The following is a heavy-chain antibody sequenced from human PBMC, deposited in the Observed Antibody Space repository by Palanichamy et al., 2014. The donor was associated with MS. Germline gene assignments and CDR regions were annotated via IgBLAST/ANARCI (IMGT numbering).Heavy chain of an antibody. CDR3: ARGPKMIRGDHYYYGMDV. Sequence: QVQLVQSGAEVKKPGSSVKVSCKASGGTFSSYAISWVRQAPGQGLEWMGGIIPILGTPNYAQKFQGRVTITADESTTTAYMELRSLRSEDTAVYYCARGPKMIRGDHYYYGMDVWGQGTTVTVSS. CDR2: IIPILGTP. CDR1: GGTFSSYA. D-gene: IGHD3-10*01. V-gene: IGHV1-69*01. J-gene: IGHJ6*02.